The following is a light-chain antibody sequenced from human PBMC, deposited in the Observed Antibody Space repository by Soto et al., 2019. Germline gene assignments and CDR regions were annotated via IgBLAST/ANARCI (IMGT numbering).Light chain of an antibody. CDR1: SSDVGGYNY. Sequence: QSALTQPASVSGSPGQSITFSCTGTSSDVGGYNYVSWYQQHPGKAPKLMIYEVSNRPSGVSHRFSGSKSGNTASLTISGLQAEDEADYYCSSYTSSTTLVFGGGPKLTVL. J-gene: IGLJ2*01. CDR2: EVS. V-gene: IGLV2-14*01. CDR3: SSYTSSTTLV.